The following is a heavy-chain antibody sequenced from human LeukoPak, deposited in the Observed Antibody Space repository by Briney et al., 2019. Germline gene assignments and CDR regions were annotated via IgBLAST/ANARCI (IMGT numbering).Heavy chain of an antibody. D-gene: IGHD6-6*01. CDR1: GYTFTGYY. CDR2: INPNSGGT. V-gene: IGHV1-2*02. CDR3: ASSADNRSIAARPRYYYYYYMDV. Sequence: GASVKVSCKASGYTFTGYYMHWVRQAPGQGLEWMGWINPNSGGTNYAQKFQGRVTMTRDTSISTAYMELSRLRSDDTAVYYCASSADNRSIAARPRYYYYYYMDVWGKGTTVTISS. J-gene: IGHJ6*03.